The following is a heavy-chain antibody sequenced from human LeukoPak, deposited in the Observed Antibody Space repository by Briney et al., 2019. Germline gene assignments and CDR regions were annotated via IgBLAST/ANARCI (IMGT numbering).Heavy chain of an antibody. V-gene: IGHV3-48*03. CDR2: ITTSGRTI. J-gene: IGHJ4*02. Sequence: QPGGSLRLSCAASGFTFSSYEMNWVRQAPGKGLEWVSYITTSGRTIYYADSVKGRSTISRDNAKNSLYLQMNSLRAEDTAVYYRARGEDYGTNSFDYWGQGTLVTVSS. CDR1: GFTFSSYE. D-gene: IGHD4-17*01. CDR3: ARGEDYGTNSFDY.